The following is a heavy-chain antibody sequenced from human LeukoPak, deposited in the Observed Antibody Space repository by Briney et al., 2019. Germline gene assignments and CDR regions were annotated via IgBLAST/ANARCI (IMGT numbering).Heavy chain of an antibody. J-gene: IGHJ4*02. D-gene: IGHD1-26*01. CDR3: ARDVVGSLDY. Sequence: GGSLRLSCAASGFAFSTYWMAWVRQAPGKGLEWVANIKGDESAKHQADSVKGRFTISRDNAQNTVYLQMSSLRGEDTAVYYCARDVVGSLDYWGRGTLVTVSS. CDR2: IKGDESAK. V-gene: IGHV3-7*01. CDR1: GFAFSTYW.